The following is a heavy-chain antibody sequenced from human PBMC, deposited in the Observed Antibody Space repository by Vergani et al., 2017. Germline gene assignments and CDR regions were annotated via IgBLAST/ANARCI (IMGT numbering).Heavy chain of an antibody. Sequence: QVQLVQSGAEVRKPGASVKVSCKASGYTFTGYYMHWVRQAPGQGLEWMGWINPNSGGTNYAQKFQGRVTMTRDTSISTAYMELSRLRSDDTAVYYCARELSQWLVIGDAFDIWGQGTMVTVSS. CDR1: GYTFTGYY. J-gene: IGHJ3*02. CDR3: ARELSQWLVIGDAFDI. D-gene: IGHD6-19*01. V-gene: IGHV1-2*02. CDR2: INPNSGGT.